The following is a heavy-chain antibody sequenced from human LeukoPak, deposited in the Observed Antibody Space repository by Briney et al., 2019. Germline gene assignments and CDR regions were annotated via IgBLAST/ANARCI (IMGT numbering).Heavy chain of an antibody. Sequence: PSETLSLTCTVSGGSISNYYWSWIRQPPGKGLEWIGYIYYSGTTNYNPSLKSRVTISVDTSKNQLSLKLSSVTAAATAVYYCAIHGGWMSPLSNWGQGTLVTVSS. J-gene: IGHJ4*02. CDR2: IYYSGTT. D-gene: IGHD3-16*01. CDR3: AIHGGWMSPLSN. CDR1: GGSISNYY. V-gene: IGHV4-59*08.